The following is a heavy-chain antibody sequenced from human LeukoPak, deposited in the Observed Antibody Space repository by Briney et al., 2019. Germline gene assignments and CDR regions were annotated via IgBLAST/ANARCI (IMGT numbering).Heavy chain of an antibody. V-gene: IGHV3-21*01. CDR3: ARGSWNYAFDI. D-gene: IGHD1-7*01. CDR2: ISSSSSSI. CDR1: EFTFSSYT. J-gene: IGHJ3*02. Sequence: GGSLRLSCAASEFTFSSYTLSWVRQAPGRGLQWVSSISSSSSSIYYADSVKGRFTISRDNAKNSLYLQMNSLGAGDTAVYYCARGSWNYAFDIWGQGTMVTVSS.